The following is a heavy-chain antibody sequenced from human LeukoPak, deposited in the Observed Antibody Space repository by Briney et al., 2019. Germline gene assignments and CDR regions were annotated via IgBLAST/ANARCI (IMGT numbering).Heavy chain of an antibody. CDR2: IIPIFGTA. D-gene: IGHD3-10*01. Sequence: GASVKVSCKASGGTFSSYAISWVRQAPGQGLEWMGGIIPIFGTANYAQKFQGRVTITADKSTSTAYMELSSLRSEDTAVYYCARGPDPGSGSYPMRYYYYMDVWGKGTTVTVSS. CDR1: GGTFSSYA. CDR3: ARGPDPGSGSYPMRYYYYMDV. J-gene: IGHJ6*03. V-gene: IGHV1-69*06.